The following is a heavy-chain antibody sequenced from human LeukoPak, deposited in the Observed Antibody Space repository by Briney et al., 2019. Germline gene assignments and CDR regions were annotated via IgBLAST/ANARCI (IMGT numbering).Heavy chain of an antibody. CDR1: GGSISSYY. Sequence: SETLSLTCTVSGGSISSYYWSWIRQPPGKGLEWIGYIYYSGSTNYNPSLKSRVTISVDTSKNQFSLKLSSVTAADTAVYYCARERGFDGDAFDIWGQGTMVTVSS. D-gene: IGHD5-24*01. J-gene: IGHJ3*02. CDR3: ARERGFDGDAFDI. CDR2: IYYSGST. V-gene: IGHV4-59*01.